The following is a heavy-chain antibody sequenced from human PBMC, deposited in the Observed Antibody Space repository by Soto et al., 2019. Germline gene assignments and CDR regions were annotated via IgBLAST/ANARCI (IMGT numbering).Heavy chain of an antibody. CDR3: ARDDGVLVPAAMLSVAFDI. Sequence: QVQLVESGGGVVQPGRSLRLSCAASGFTFSSYAMHWVRQAPGKGLEWVAVISYDGSNKYYADSVKGRFTISRDNSKNTLYLQMNSLRAEDTAVYYCARDDGVLVPAAMLSVAFDIWGQGTMVTVSS. CDR1: GFTFSSYA. J-gene: IGHJ3*02. CDR2: ISYDGSNK. D-gene: IGHD2-2*01. V-gene: IGHV3-30-3*01.